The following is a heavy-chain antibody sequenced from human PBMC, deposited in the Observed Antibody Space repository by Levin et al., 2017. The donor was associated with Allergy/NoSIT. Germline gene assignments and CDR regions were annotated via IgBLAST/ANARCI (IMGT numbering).Heavy chain of an antibody. J-gene: IGHJ3*02. CDR3: ARDLSMTTVTGAFDI. D-gene: IGHD4-11*01. Sequence: GESLKISCKASGYTFTSYGISWVRQAPGQGLEWMGWISAYNGNTNYAQKLQGRVTMTTDTSTSTAYMELRSLRSDDTAVYYCARDLSMTTVTGAFDIWGQGTMVTVSS. CDR2: ISAYNGNT. V-gene: IGHV1-18*01. CDR1: GYTFTSYG.